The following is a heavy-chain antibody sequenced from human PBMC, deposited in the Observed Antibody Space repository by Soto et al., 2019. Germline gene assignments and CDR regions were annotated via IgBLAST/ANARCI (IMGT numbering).Heavy chain of an antibody. D-gene: IGHD2-2*01. V-gene: IGHV1-69*01. CDR3: ARGEEDIVVVPSWFDP. CDR1: GGTFSSYA. J-gene: IGHJ5*02. CDR2: IIPIFGTA. Sequence: QVQLVQSGAEVKKPGSSVKVSCKASGGTFSSYAISWVRQAPGQGLEWMGGIIPIFGTANYAQKFQGRVTITADESTSPAYMELSSLRSEDAAVYYCARGEEDIVVVPSWFDPWGQGTLVTVSS.